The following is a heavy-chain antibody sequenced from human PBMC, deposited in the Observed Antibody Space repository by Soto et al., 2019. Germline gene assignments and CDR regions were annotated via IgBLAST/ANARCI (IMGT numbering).Heavy chain of an antibody. V-gene: IGHV4-31*03. Sequence: SETLSLTCTVSGGSISSGGYYWSWIRQHPGKGLEWIGYIYYSGSTYYNPSLKSRVTISVDTSKNQFSLKLSSVTAADTAVYYCAREDMSGTYYFDSWGQGTRVTVSS. CDR2: IYYSGST. CDR1: GGSISSGGYY. CDR3: AREDMSGTYYFDS. J-gene: IGHJ4*02. D-gene: IGHD1-26*01.